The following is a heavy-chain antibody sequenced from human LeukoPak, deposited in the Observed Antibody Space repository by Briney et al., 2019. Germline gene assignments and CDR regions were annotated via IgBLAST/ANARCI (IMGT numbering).Heavy chain of an antibody. CDR2: IYYSGGT. V-gene: IGHV4-59*08. CDR1: GGSISSYF. Sequence: SETLSLTCTVSGGSISSYFWSCIRQPPGRGLEWIGYIYYSGGTNYNPSLKSRATISVDTPKNQFSLKLSSVTAADTAVYYCARHRADWGWAAFDIWGQGTMVTVSS. D-gene: IGHD7-27*01. J-gene: IGHJ3*02. CDR3: ARHRADWGWAAFDI.